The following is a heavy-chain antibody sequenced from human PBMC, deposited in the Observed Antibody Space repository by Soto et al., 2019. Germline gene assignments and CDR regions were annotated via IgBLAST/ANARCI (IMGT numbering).Heavy chain of an antibody. CDR1: GFTFSGSA. Sequence: EVQLVESGGGLVQPGGSLKLSCAASGFTFSGSAMHWVRQASGKGLEWVGRIRSKANSYATAYAASVKGRFTISRDDPKNTAYLQMTSLKTEDTAVYYCTRPANDYYYYYGMDVWGQGTTVTVSS. J-gene: IGHJ6*02. CDR3: TRPANDYYYYYGMDV. V-gene: IGHV3-73*02. CDR2: IRSKANSYAT.